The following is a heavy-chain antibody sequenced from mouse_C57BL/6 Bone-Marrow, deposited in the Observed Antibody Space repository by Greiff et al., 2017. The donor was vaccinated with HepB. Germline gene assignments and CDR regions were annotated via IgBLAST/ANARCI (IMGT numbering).Heavy chain of an antibody. CDR3: ARHSNDVHDYYAMDY. CDR1: GYAFTNYL. V-gene: IGHV1-54*01. CDR2: INTGSGGT. D-gene: IGHD2-12*01. Sequence: VKLMESGAELVRPGTSVKVSCKASGYAFTNYLIEWVKQRPGQGLEWIGVINTGSGGTNYNEKFKGKATLTADKSSSTSYMQLSSLTSEDSAVYFCARHSNDVHDYYAMDYWGQGTAVTVSS. J-gene: IGHJ4*01.